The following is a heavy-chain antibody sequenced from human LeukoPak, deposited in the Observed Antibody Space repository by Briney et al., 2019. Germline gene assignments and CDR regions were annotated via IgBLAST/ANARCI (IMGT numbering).Heavy chain of an antibody. V-gene: IGHV1-69*06. CDR2: IIPIFGTA. J-gene: IGHJ3*02. D-gene: IGHD6-13*01. Sequence: ASVKVSCKASGGTFSSYAISWVRQAPGQGREWMGGIIPIFGTAKYAQKFQGRVTITADKSTSTAYMELSSLRSEDTAVYYCARPRYSSSWYRNRDAFDIWGQGTMVTVSS. CDR1: GGTFSSYA. CDR3: ARPRYSSSWYRNRDAFDI.